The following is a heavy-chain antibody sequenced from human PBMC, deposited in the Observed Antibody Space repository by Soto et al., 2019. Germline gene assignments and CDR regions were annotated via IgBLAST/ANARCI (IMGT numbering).Heavy chain of an antibody. CDR1: GGTFSSYA. CDR3: ARGETYYYDSSGYGGYNWFDP. V-gene: IGHV1-69*05. J-gene: IGHJ5*02. D-gene: IGHD3-22*01. CDR2: IIPIFGTA. Sequence: ASVKVSCKASGGTFSSYAISWVRQAPGQGLEWMGGIIPIFGTANYAQKFQGRVTITTDESTSTAYMELSSLRSEDTAVHYCARGETYYYDSSGYGGYNWFDPWGQGTLVTVSS.